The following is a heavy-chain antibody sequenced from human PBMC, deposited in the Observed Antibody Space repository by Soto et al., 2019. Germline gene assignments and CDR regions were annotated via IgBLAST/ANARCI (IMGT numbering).Heavy chain of an antibody. J-gene: IGHJ6*03. CDR3: AAETYVDLKTDYYYYYYMDV. D-gene: IGHD3-16*01. Sequence: GASVKVSCKASGFTFTSSAMQWVRQARGQRLEWIGWIVVGSGNTNYAQKFQERVTITRDMSTSTAYMELSSLRSEDTAVYYCAAETYVDLKTDYYYYYYMDVWGKGTTVTVSS. CDR1: GFTFTSSA. CDR2: IVVGSGNT. V-gene: IGHV1-58*02.